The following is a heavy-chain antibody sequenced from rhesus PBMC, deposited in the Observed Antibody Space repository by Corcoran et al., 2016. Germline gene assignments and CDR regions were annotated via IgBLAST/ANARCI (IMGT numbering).Heavy chain of an antibody. D-gene: IGHD6-13*01. V-gene: IGHV4-165*02. CDR1: GGSISGYY. J-gene: IGHJ3*01. CDR3: ARNDGGQLVRSDAFDF. CDR2: IGGSSAHT. Sequence: QVQLQESGPGLVKPSETLSLTCAVAGGSISGYYWNWIRQPPGKGLEWFGYIGGSSAHTHSNPSLKSRVTISTDTATNPFSRKLSSLPAAAPAGYYCARNDGGQLVRSDAFDFWGQGLRVTVSS.